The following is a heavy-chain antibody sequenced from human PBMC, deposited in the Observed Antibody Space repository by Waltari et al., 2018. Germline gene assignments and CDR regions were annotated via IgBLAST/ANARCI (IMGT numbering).Heavy chain of an antibody. CDR1: GFTFSSYA. CDR3: ARDLDYDSSAQLSY. V-gene: IGHV3-30-3*01. D-gene: IGHD3-22*01. Sequence: QVQLVESGGGVVQPGRSLRLSCAASGFTFSSYAMHWVRQAPGKGREWVEVISYDGSNKDYADSVEGRFTIARDNSKNTLFLQMNSRRAEDTAVYYCARDLDYDSSAQLSYWGQGTLVTVSS. J-gene: IGHJ4*02. CDR2: ISYDGSNK.